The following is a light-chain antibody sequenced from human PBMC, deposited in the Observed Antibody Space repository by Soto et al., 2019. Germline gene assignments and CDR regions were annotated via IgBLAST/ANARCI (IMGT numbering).Light chain of an antibody. CDR1: SSDVGGYNY. CDR3: SSYTSSSTLVV. CDR2: DVS. Sequence: QSAVTQPASVSGPPGQSITISCTGTSSDVGGYNYVSWYQQHLGKAPKLMIYDVSNRPSVVSNRFSGSKSGNTASLTISGLQAEDEADYYCSSYTSSSTLVVFGGGTKLTVL. V-gene: IGLV2-14*01. J-gene: IGLJ2*01.